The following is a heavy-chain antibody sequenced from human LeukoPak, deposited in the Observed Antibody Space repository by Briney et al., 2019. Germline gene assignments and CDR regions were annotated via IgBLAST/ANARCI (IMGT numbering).Heavy chain of an antibody. V-gene: IGHV3-30-3*01. J-gene: IGHJ4*02. CDR2: ISYDGSNK. Sequence: GGSLRLSCAASGFTFSSYAMHWVRQAPGKGLEWVAVISYDGSNKCYADSVKGRFTISRDNSKNTLYLQMNSLRAEDTAVYYCARDGNSGSYLDYWGQGTLVTVSS. CDR3: ARDGNSGSYLDY. CDR1: GFTFSSYA. D-gene: IGHD1-26*01.